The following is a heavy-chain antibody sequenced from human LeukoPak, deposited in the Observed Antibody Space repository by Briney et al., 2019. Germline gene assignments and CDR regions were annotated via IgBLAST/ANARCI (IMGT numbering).Heavy chain of an antibody. D-gene: IGHD3-16*01. Sequence: PGGSLRLSCVAAGFTFSHYGMHWVRQAPGKGLGWVSVISYDGGNEYYADSVKGRFTISRDNSKNTLYLQMNSLRAEDTAVYYCTKGVLGGTQSVSAGLDSWGQGTLVTVSS. V-gene: IGHV3-30*18. CDR2: ISYDGGNE. CDR1: GFTFSHYG. J-gene: IGHJ4*02. CDR3: TKGVLGGTQSVSAGLDS.